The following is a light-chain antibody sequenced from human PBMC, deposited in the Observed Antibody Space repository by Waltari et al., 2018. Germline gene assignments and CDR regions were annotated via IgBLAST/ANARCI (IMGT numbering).Light chain of an antibody. Sequence: FMLTQPHSVSESPGKTVTISCTRNSGRICRNYVHWYHQRPGGAPTIVIFEDDQRPSGVPDRFSGSIDSASNSASLTLSGLEIEDEGDYYCQSYDGGIWVFGGGTRLTVL. J-gene: IGLJ3*02. CDR1: SGRICRNY. V-gene: IGLV6-57*04. CDR2: EDD. CDR3: QSYDGGIWV.